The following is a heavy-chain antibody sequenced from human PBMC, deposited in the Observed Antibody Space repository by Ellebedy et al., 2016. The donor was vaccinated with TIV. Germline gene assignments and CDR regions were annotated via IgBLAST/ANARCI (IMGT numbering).Heavy chain of an antibody. CDR3: ARISSSSADYFDY. J-gene: IGHJ4*02. D-gene: IGHD6-6*01. CDR1: GASISSYL. CDR2: MSSSGST. V-gene: IGHV4-4*07. Sequence: MPSETLSLTCTVSGASISSYLWSWIRQPAGKGLEWVGRMSSSGSTNYNPSLKSRLTMSVDTSKNQFSLKLSSVTAADTAVYYCARISSSSADYFDYWGQGNLVTVSS.